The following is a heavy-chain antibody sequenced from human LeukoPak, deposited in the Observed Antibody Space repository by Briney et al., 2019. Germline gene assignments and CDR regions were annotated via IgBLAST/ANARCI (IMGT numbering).Heavy chain of an antibody. V-gene: IGHV3-21*04. CDR1: GFTFSSYS. Sequence: GGSLRLSCAASGFTFSSYSMNWVRQAPGKGLEWVSSITSSSDYIYYADSVKGRFTISRDNFNNISYLEMNTLRAEDTAVYYCAKGVLQHWGQGTLATVSS. CDR2: ITSSSDYI. D-gene: IGHD3-10*01. CDR3: AKGVLQH. J-gene: IGHJ1*01.